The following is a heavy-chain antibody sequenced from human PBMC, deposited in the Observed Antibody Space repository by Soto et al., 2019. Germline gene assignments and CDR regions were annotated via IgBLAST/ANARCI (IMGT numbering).Heavy chain of an antibody. D-gene: IGHD2-15*01. CDR1: GFTFANAW. CDR3: NTCSRGNCYGPVDA. CDR2: VKSNSDGGTT. V-gene: IGHV3-15*01. Sequence: EVQLVESGGGLVKPGGSLRLSCAASGFTFANAWISWVRQAPGKGLEWVGRVKSNSDGGTTDYAAPVKGRFTISRDDSKNTLYLQMNSLEIEDTAIYYCNTCSRGNCYGPVDAWGKGAAVTVSS. J-gene: IGHJ6*04.